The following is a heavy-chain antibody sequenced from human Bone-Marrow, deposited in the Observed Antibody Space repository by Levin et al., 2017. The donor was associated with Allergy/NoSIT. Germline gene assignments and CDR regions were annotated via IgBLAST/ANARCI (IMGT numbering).Heavy chain of an antibody. CDR2: ISSSQSYI. D-gene: IGHD1-26*01. J-gene: IGHJ4*02. CDR3: ARDRVVGATRGTFDS. CDR1: FFSFPPSL. V-gene: IGHV3-21*01. Sequence: GESLKISFSSSFFSFPPSLLPFFLPSPFRGLEWVSAISSSQSYIYYADSVKGRFTISRDNAKNSMYLQMDNLSVDDTALYYCARDRVVGATRGTFDSWGQGTLVTVSS.